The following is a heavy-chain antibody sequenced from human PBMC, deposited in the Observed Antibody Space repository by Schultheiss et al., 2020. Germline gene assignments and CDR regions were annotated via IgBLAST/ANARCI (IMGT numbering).Heavy chain of an antibody. CDR1: GFTFSNAW. D-gene: IGHD1-26*01. J-gene: IGHJ4*02. CDR3: AKLGGGSPFDY. Sequence: GGSLRLSCAASGFTFSNAWMSWVRQAPGKGLEWVAVISYDGSNKYYADSVKGRFTISRDDSKNTLYLQMNSLRAEDTAVYYCAKLGGGSPFDYWGQGTLVTVSS. CDR2: ISYDGSNK. V-gene: IGHV3-30*18.